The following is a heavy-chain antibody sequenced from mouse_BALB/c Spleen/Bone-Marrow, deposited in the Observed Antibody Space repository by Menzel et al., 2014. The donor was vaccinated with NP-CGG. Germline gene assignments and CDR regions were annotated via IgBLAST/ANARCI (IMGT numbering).Heavy chain of an antibody. CDR3: TRENYGFAY. J-gene: IGHJ3*01. CDR2: INPSNGGT. V-gene: IGHV1S81*02. D-gene: IGHD1-1*02. CDR1: GYTFTSYY. Sequence: QXQLQQSGAELVKPGASVKLSCKASGYTFTSYYMYWVKQRPGQGLEWIGEINPSNGGTNFNEKFKSKATLTVDKSSSTAYMQLSSLTSEDSAVYYCTRENYGFAYWGQGTLVTVSA.